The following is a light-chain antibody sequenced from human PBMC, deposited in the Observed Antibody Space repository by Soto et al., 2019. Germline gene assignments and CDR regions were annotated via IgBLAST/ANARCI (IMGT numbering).Light chain of an antibody. CDR2: VAS. J-gene: IGKJ2*01. Sequence: DIQMTQSPSSVSASMGDRVTITCRASQDISAWLAWYQHKVGQAPKLLLSVASRLQSGVPSRFRGSGSGTEFNLTISGLQPEDLAIYYCQQSHSFPHTFGQGTRLEI. CDR1: QDISAW. V-gene: IGKV1D-12*01. CDR3: QQSHSFPHT.